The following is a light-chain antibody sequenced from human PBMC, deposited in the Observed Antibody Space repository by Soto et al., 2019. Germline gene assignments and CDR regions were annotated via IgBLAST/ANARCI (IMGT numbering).Light chain of an antibody. CDR3: AAWDDSLSGYV. V-gene: IGLV1-44*01. CDR1: SSNIGTNT. J-gene: IGLJ1*01. CDR2: SNN. Sequence: QSVLTQPPSASGTPGQRVTISCSGSSSNIGTNTVNWYQRLPGTAPKLLIYSNNQRPSGVPDRFSGSKSGTSASLAISGLQSEDEADYYCAAWDDSLSGYVFGSGTKLTVL.